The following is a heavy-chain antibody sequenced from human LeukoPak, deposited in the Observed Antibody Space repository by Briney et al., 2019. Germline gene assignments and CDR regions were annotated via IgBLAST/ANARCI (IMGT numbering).Heavy chain of an antibody. CDR2: IYHSGST. D-gene: IGHD3-22*01. V-gene: IGHV4-31*03. CDR3: TRANYYDSTGYLPVVYPSDY. J-gene: IGHJ4*02. CDR1: GGSIRSTNYY. Sequence: PSETLSLTCTVSGGSIRSTNYYWSWIRQDPAKGLEWIGYIYHSGSTYYNPALKSRVTISLDTSKNQFSLKFRSVTAADTAVYYCTRANYYDSTGYLPVVYPSDYWGQGTLVTVSS.